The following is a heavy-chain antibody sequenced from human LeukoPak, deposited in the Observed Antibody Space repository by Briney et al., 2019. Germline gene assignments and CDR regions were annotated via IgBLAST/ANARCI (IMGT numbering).Heavy chain of an antibody. CDR1: GYTLTGYY. Sequence: ASVKVSCKASGYTLTGYYMHWVRQAPGQGLEWMGWINPNSGGTNYAQKFQGRVTMTRDTSISTAYMELSRLRSDDTAVYYCAILNFDSSGYHHYFDYWGQGTLVTVSS. V-gene: IGHV1-2*02. J-gene: IGHJ4*02. CDR3: AILNFDSSGYHHYFDY. CDR2: INPNSGGT. D-gene: IGHD3-22*01.